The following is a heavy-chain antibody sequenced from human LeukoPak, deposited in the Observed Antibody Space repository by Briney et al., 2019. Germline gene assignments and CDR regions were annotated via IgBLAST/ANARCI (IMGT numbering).Heavy chain of an antibody. J-gene: IGHJ6*03. D-gene: IGHD5-18*01. V-gene: IGHV3-66*01. Sequence: GGSLRLSCAASGFTVSSNYMSWVRQAPGKGLEWVSVIYSGGSTYYADSVKGRFTISRDNSKNTLYLQMNSLRAEDTAVYYCARASYSYGPGPYYYYMDVWGKGTTVTISS. CDR2: IYSGGST. CDR3: ARASYSYGPGPYYYYMDV. CDR1: GFTVSSNY.